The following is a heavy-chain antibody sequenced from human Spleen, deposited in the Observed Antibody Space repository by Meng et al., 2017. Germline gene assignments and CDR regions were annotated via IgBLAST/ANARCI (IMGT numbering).Heavy chain of an antibody. CDR2: ISSSGSVI. CDR1: GFTFSDYY. Sequence: QVQPVESGGGLVKPGGSLRLSCAASGFTFSDYYMSWIRQAPGKGLEWVSYISSSGSVIDYADSVKGRFTISRDNAKKSLYLQMNSLRAEDTAVYFCARYSTNWQFRWFDPWGQGTLVTVSS. CDR3: ARYSTNWQFRWFDP. V-gene: IGHV3-11*04. J-gene: IGHJ5*02. D-gene: IGHD2/OR15-2a*01.